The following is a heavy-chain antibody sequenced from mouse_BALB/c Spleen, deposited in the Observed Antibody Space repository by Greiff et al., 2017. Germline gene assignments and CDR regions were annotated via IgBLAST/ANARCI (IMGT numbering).Heavy chain of an antibody. CDR3: ARSGTTATRTWFAY. D-gene: IGHD1-2*01. CDR1: GFNIKDTY. CDR2: IDPANGNT. V-gene: IGHV14-3*02. Sequence: EVQLQQSGAELVKPGASVKLSCTASGFNIKDTYMHWVKQRPEQGLEWIGRIDPANGNTKYDPKFQGKATITADTSSNTAYLQLSSLTSEDTAVYYCARSGTTATRTWFAYWGQGTLVTVSA. J-gene: IGHJ3*01.